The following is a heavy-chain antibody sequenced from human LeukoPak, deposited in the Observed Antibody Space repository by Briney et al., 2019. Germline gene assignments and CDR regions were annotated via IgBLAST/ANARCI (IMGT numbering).Heavy chain of an antibody. CDR1: GFTFSSYS. D-gene: IGHD3/OR15-3a*01. Sequence: GGTLRLSCAASGFTFSSYSMNWVRQAPGKGPEWVSSISFSGSYIYYADSVKGRFTISRDNAKNSVYLQMNSLRDDVTAVYYCARGTGTGWRFDFWGQGTLVTVSS. CDR3: ARGTGTGWRFDF. J-gene: IGHJ4*02. V-gene: IGHV3-21*01. CDR2: ISFSGSYI.